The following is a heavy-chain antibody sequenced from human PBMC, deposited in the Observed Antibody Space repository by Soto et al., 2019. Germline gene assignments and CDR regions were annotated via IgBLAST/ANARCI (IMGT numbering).Heavy chain of an antibody. D-gene: IGHD5-18*01. CDR2: ISYDGSNK. Sequence: QVQLVESGGGVVQPGRSLRLSCAASGFTFSSYGMHWVRQAPGKGLEWVAAISYDGSNKYYADSVKGRFTISRDNSKNTLYLQMNSLRAEDTAVYYCAKDLRGYSYGTYYYYGMDVWGQGTTVTVSS. J-gene: IGHJ6*02. V-gene: IGHV3-30*18. CDR1: GFTFSSYG. CDR3: AKDLRGYSYGTYYYYGMDV.